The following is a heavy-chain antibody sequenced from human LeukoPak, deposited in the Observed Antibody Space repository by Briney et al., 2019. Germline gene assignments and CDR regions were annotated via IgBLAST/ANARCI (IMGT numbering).Heavy chain of an antibody. J-gene: IGHJ4*02. D-gene: IGHD5-18*01. CDR3: ASRGYSYAYDDY. CDR2: ISSSSSYI. Sequence: GGSLRLSCAASGFTFSSYSMNWVRQAPGKGLEWVSSISSSSSYIYYADSVKGRFTISRDNAKNSLYLQMNSLRAEDTAVYYCASRGYSYAYDDYWGQGTLVTVSS. V-gene: IGHV3-21*01. CDR1: GFTFSSYS.